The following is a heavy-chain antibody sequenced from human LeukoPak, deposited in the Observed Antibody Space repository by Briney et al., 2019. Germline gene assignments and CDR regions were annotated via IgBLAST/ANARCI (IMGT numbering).Heavy chain of an antibody. J-gene: IGHJ4*01. V-gene: IGHV4-59*01. CDR3: ARLRGYSYGRDY. D-gene: IGHD5-18*01. Sequence: SETLSLTCTVSGASISSSYWSWLGQPPGKGLEWIGYVYYSGSTNYNPSLRSRVTMSVDTSKNQFSLNLSSVSAADTAVYYCARLRGYSYGRDYWDHGTLVTVSS. CDR2: VYYSGST. CDR1: GASISSSY.